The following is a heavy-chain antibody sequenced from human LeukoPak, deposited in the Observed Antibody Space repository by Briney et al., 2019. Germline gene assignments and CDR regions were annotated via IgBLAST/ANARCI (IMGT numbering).Heavy chain of an antibody. J-gene: IGHJ4*02. CDR1: GGSISSYY. V-gene: IGHV4-59*01. CDR3: ARGGATVTAHFDY. D-gene: IGHD4-17*01. Sequence: PSETLSLTCTVSGGSISSYYWSWIRQPPGKGLEWIGYIYYSGSTNYNPSLKSRVTISVDTSKNQFSLKLSSVTAADTAVYYCARGGATVTAHFDYWGQGTLVTVSS. CDR2: IYYSGST.